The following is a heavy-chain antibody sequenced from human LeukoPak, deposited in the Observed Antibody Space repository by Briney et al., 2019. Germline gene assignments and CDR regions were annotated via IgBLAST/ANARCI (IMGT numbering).Heavy chain of an antibody. CDR3: ATAGVDIVVVPAAMAFQH. CDR2: FDPEDGET. CDR1: GYTLTELS. D-gene: IGHD2-2*01. J-gene: IGHJ1*01. V-gene: IGHV1-24*01. Sequence: ASVKVSCKVSGYTLTELSMHWVRQAPGKGLEWMGGFDPEDGETIYAQKFQGRVTMTEDTSTDTAYMELSSLRFEDTAVYYCATAGVDIVVVPAAMAFQHWGQGTLVTVSS.